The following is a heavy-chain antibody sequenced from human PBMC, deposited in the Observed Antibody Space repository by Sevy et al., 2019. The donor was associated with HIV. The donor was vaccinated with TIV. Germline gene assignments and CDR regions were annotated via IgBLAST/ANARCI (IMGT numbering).Heavy chain of an antibody. D-gene: IGHD3-10*01. CDR1: GFTFSSYG. CDR3: ARDLLDSYYYYYYDGTDV. V-gene: IGHV3-33*01. J-gene: IGHJ6*02. CDR2: IWYDGSNK. Sequence: GGSLRLSCAASGFTFSSYGMHWVRQAPGKGLEWVAVIWYDGSNKYYADSVKGRFTISRDNSKNTLYLQMNSLRAEDTAVYYCARDLLDSYYYYYYDGTDVWGQGTTVTVSS.